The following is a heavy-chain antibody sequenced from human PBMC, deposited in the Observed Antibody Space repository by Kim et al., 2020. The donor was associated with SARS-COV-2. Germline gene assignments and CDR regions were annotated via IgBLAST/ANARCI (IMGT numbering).Heavy chain of an antibody. V-gene: IGHV4-34*01. J-gene: IGHJ5*02. CDR3: ARSQGGYLNWFDP. D-gene: IGHD3-22*01. Sequence: YNPSLKSRVTISVDTSKNQFSLKLSSVTAADTAVYYCARSQGGYLNWFDPWGQGTLVTVSS.